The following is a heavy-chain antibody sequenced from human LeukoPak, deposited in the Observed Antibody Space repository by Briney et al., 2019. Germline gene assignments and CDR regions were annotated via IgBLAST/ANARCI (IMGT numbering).Heavy chain of an antibody. CDR1: GGSISSSSYY. CDR3: ARVRPSGWYYYYGMDV. J-gene: IGHJ6*02. CDR2: IYHSGST. D-gene: IGHD3-10*01. Sequence: PSETLSLTCTVSGGSISSSSYYWGWIRQPPGKGLEWIGEIYHSGSTNYNPSLKSRATISVDKSKNQFSLKLSSVTAADTAVYYCARVRPSGWYYYYGMDVWGQGTTVTVSS. V-gene: IGHV4-39*07.